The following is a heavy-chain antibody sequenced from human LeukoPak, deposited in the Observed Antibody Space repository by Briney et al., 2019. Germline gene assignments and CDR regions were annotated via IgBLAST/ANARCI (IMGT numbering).Heavy chain of an antibody. CDR1: GYTFTSFD. Sequence: ASVKVSCKASGYTFTSFDINWVRQATEQRLEWMGWMNPKSGSAGYARNFQGRVTFTRDTSISTAYMELSSLTSEDTAVYYCARADYEGNNWRDDAFDIWGQGTMVTVSS. V-gene: IGHV1-8*03. CDR2: MNPKSGSA. CDR3: ARADYEGNNWRDDAFDI. J-gene: IGHJ3*02. D-gene: IGHD1-1*01.